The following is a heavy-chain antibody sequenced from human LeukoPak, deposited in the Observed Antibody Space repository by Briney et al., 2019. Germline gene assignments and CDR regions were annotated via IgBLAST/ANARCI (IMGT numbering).Heavy chain of an antibody. Sequence: SETLSLTCTVSGGSISSNYWSWIRQPAGKGLEWIGRIYSSGSTNYNPSLKSRVTMSVDTSKNQFSLKLNSVTAADTAMYYCARDSRRGTTVTWDYWGQGTLVTVSS. V-gene: IGHV4-4*07. CDR2: IYSSGST. J-gene: IGHJ4*02. D-gene: IGHD4-17*01. CDR3: ARDSRRGTTVTWDY. CDR1: GGSISSNY.